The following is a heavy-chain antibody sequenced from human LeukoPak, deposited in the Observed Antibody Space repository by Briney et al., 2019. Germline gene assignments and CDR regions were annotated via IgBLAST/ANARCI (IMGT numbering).Heavy chain of an antibody. D-gene: IGHD7-27*01. CDR3: VRAPPNWGFNY. V-gene: IGHV1-8*01. Sequence: ASVKVSCKASGYTFTSYDINWVRQATDQGLEWLGWMSPNSGNTGYAQKFQGRVTMNRNTSISTAYMELSSLRSEDTAVYYCVRAPPNWGFNYWGQGTLVTVSS. CDR1: GYTFTSYD. J-gene: IGHJ4*02. CDR2: MSPNSGNT.